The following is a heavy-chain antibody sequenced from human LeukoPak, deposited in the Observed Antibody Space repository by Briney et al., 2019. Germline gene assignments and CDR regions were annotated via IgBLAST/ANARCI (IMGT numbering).Heavy chain of an antibody. CDR2: IYHSGST. CDR1: GYSISSGYY. J-gene: IGHJ5*02. V-gene: IGHV4-38-2*02. Sequence: SETLSLTCTVSGYSISSGYYWGWIRQPPGKGLEWIGSIYHSGSTYYNPSLKNRLTISVDRSKHQFSLKPSSEPAADTAVYYCARDTLPDPDATGRFDPWGQGTLVTVSS. D-gene: IGHD1-14*01. CDR3: ARDTLPDPDATGRFDP.